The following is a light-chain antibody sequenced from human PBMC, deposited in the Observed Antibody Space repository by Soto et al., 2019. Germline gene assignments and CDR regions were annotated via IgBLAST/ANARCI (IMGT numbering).Light chain of an antibody. J-gene: IGLJ1*01. CDR3: ISHAGTSNV. CDR1: SSDVGATDY. V-gene: IGLV2-8*01. CDR2: EVN. Sequence: QSVLTQPPSASGSLGQSVAISCTGTSSDVGATDYVSWYQHYSGKAPKLLLYEVNKRPSGVPDRFSGSKSGNTASLTVSVLQADDEADYYCISHAGTSNVLGTGTKLTVL.